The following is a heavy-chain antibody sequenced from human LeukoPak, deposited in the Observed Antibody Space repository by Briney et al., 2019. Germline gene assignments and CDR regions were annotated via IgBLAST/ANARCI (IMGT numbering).Heavy chain of an antibody. CDR3: ARDRFHCTSGVCYSVFDY. J-gene: IGHJ4*02. V-gene: IGHV4-39*07. CDR1: GGSISSSSYY. CDR2: IYYSGST. Sequence: SETLSLTCTVSGGSISSSSYYWGWIRQPPGKGLEWIGSIYYSGSTYYNPSLKSRVTISVDTSKNQFSLKLSSVTAADTAVYYCARDRFHCTSGVCYSVFDYWGQGTLVTVSS. D-gene: IGHD2-8*01.